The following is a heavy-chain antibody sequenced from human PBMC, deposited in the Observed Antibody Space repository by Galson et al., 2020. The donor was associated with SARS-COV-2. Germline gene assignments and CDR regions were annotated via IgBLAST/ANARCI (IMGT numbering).Heavy chain of an antibody. J-gene: IGHJ3*02. CDR1: GFTLSNYW. CDR3: ARPSSGYDWGGTFDI. V-gene: IGHV3-7*01. Sequence: GGSLRLSCAASGFTLSNYWMTWVRQAPGKGLEWVANINQDGSEKYYVDSVKGRFTISRDNAKNSLYLQMNSLRAEDTALYYCARPSSGYDWGGTFDIWGRGTMATVSS. CDR2: INQDGSEK. D-gene: IGHD3-22*01.